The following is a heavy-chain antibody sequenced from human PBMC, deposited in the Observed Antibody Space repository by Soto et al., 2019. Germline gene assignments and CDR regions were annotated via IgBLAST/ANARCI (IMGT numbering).Heavy chain of an antibody. D-gene: IGHD3-10*01. V-gene: IGHV4-30-2*01. CDR1: GVSITTTGYS. Sequence: QIQLQEYGSSLVKPSQTLSLTCAVSGVSITTTGYSRRWIRQPPGKGLELIGDTYHTGSTYYNASGKGRVTISLDRTQTQNSLNLRSVTAAATAVYYCAGRFGEARGLVSWGQGPLVTFSS. J-gene: IGHJ5*02. CDR2: TYHTGST. CDR3: AGRFGEARGLVS.